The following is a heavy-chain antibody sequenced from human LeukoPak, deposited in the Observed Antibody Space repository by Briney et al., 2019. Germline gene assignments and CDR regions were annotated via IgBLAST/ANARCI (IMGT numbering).Heavy chain of an antibody. V-gene: IGHV1-2*02. CDR3: AKGGGYDPPRVDY. J-gene: IGHJ4*02. Sequence: ASVKVSCKSSGYTFTCYYMHWVRQAPGQGREWMGWLNPNSGGTNYAQKFQGRVTMTRDTSISTAYMELSRLRSDDTAVYYCAKGGGYDPPRVDYWGQGTLVTVSS. CDR2: LNPNSGGT. D-gene: IGHD5-12*01. CDR1: GYTFTCYY.